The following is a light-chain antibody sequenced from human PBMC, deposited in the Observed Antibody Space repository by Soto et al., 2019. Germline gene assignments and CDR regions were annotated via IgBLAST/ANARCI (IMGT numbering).Light chain of an antibody. V-gene: IGKV1-5*03. J-gene: IGKJ1*01. CDR2: KAS. CDR3: QQYNSYPWT. CDR1: QSISSW. Sequence: DIQMTQSPSTLSASVGDRVTITCRASQSISSWLAWYQQKPGKAPKLLIYKASSLESGVPTRFSGSGSGTEFNLTSSSLQPDDFATYNCQQYNSYPWTFGQGTKVEIK.